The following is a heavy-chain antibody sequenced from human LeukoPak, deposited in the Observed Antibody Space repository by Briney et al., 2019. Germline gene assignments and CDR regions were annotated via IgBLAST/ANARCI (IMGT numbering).Heavy chain of an antibody. D-gene: IGHD3-10*01. CDR3: ARQGGSGTFGAFNV. J-gene: IGHJ3*01. V-gene: IGHV5-51*01. CDR1: GYSFNNYW. CDR2: IHPGDSDI. Sequence: GESLKISCQGSGYSFNNYWIGWLRQMPGNGLEWMGIIHPGDSDIRYSPSFQGLVTISADMSISTAYLQWSSPKASDTAKYYCARQGGSGTFGAFNVWGQGTMVTVSS.